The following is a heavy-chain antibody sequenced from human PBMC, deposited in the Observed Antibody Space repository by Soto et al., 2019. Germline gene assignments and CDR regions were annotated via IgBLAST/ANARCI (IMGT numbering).Heavy chain of an antibody. CDR3: ARDQERRVDSSGYSAPDAFDI. V-gene: IGHV3-11*01. D-gene: IGHD3-22*01. Sequence: QVQLVESGGGLVKPGGSLRLSCAASGFTFSDYYMNWVRQAPGKGLEWVSYISSSSGGTIYYADSVKGRFTISRDNTTNSLHLKSNSLRAEDTAVYYCARDQERRVDSSGYSAPDAFDIWGQGTMVTVSS. CDR2: ISSSSGGTI. J-gene: IGHJ3*02. CDR1: GFTFSDYY.